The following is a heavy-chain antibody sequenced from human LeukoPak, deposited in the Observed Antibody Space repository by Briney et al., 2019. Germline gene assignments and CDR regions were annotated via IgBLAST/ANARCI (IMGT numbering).Heavy chain of an antibody. Sequence: SGPALVKPTQTLTLTCTFSGFSLRTSGVRVSWIRQPPGKALEWLARIDWDDDKFYSTSLKTRLTICKDPSKNQEILTMTNMDPVDTANHYCPRSPPGVAAAGSHYYYYIDVWGKASTVTAPS. CDR3: PRSPPGVAAAGSHYYYYIDV. CDR2: IDWDDDK. CDR1: GFSLRTSGVR. D-gene: IGHD6-13*01. J-gene: IGHJ6*03. V-gene: IGHV2-70*04.